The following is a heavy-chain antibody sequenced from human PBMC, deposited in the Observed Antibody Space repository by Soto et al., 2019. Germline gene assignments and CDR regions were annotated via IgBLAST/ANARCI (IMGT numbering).Heavy chain of an antibody. CDR3: AREAAFSNSSGSYFGY. J-gene: IGHJ4*02. D-gene: IGHD3-10*01. Sequence: EVQLVESGGGLVQPGGSLRLSCAASGFTFSGYWMNWVRQAPGKGLEWVADIKQDGSEKYYVDSVKGRFTISRDNPKNSLYLQMDSLRAEDTAVYYCAREAAFSNSSGSYFGYCGQGTLVSVSS. CDR2: IKQDGSEK. CDR1: GFTFSGYW. V-gene: IGHV3-7*05.